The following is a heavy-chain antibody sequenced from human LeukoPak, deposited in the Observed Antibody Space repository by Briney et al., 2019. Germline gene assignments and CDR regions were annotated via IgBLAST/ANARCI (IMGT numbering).Heavy chain of an antibody. CDR1: GFTFSSYG. J-gene: IGHJ6*02. V-gene: IGHV3-33*08. CDR3: ARGVGSASYYGMDV. D-gene: IGHD2-2*01. Sequence: PGGSLRLSCVASGFTFSSYGMHWVRQAPGKGLEWVAIIWYDGSNKYYADSVKGRFTISRDKSKNTLYLQMNSLRAEDTGVYYCARGVGSASYYGMDVWGQGTTVTVSS. CDR2: IWYDGSNK.